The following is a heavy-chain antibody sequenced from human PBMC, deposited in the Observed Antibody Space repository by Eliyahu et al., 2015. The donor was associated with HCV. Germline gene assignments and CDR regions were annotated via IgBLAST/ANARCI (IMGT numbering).Heavy chain of an antibody. V-gene: IGHV3-30*03. D-gene: IGHD6-19*01. CDR2: MSYDGFSK. Sequence: QVQLVESGGGVVQPGRSLXLSCVAPAFTFSTSIIXWVRQAPGKGLEWVAAMSYDGFSKYYGDSVKGRLTISRDDSKNTMYVEINSLRAEDTAVYYCAREGYTSGRCGAFDIWGQGTMVTVSS. CDR1: AFTFSTSI. J-gene: IGHJ3*02. CDR3: AREGYTSGRCGAFDI.